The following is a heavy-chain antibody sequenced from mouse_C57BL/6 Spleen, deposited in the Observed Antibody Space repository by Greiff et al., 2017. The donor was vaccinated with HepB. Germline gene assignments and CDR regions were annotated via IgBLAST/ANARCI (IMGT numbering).Heavy chain of an antibody. CDR1: GYTFTDYT. V-gene: IGHV1-78*01. D-gene: IGHD2-5*01. CDR3: ANAYYSNLGDY. Sequence: QVQLQQSDAELVQPGASVKITCKVSGYTFTDYTIHWMKQTPEQGLEWIGYIYPRDGSTKYNEKFKGKATLTADKTTSTAYMQLSSLTSEDSAVYFCANAYYSNLGDYWGQGTTLTVSS. J-gene: IGHJ2*01. CDR2: IYPRDGST.